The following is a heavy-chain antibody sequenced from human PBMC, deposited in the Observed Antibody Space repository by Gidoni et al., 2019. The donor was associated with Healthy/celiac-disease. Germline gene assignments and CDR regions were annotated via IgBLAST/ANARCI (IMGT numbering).Heavy chain of an antibody. Sequence: EVQLVESGGGLVKPGGALRLTCAASGLTFSNAWMSWGRQSPGKGREWVARITSKTDGETTDYAAPVKGRFTISRDDSKNTLYLQMNSLKTEDTAVYYCTTGDQANWGRRWTVWYFDLWGRGTLVTVSS. D-gene: IGHD7-27*01. V-gene: IGHV3-15*01. CDR2: ITSKTDGETT. CDR1: GLTFSNAW. J-gene: IGHJ2*01. CDR3: TTGDQANWGRRWTVWYFDL.